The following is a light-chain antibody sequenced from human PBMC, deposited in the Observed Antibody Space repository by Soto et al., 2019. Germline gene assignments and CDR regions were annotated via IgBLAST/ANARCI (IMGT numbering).Light chain of an antibody. J-gene: IGKJ2*01. CDR2: WAS. CDR1: QSVLYSSNNKNY. CDR3: QQYFSAPYT. V-gene: IGKV4-1*01. Sequence: DIVMTQSPDSLAASLGERAAINYKPSQSVLYSSNNKNYLAWYQQKPGQPPKLLIYWASTRESGVPDRFSGSGSGTDFTLTISSLQAEDVAVYYCQQYFSAPYTFGQGTKLEVK.